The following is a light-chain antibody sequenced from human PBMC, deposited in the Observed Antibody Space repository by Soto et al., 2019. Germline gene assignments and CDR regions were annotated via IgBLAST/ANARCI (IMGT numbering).Light chain of an antibody. CDR3: GSYAGFNNFV. Sequence: QSVLTQPPSASGSPGQSATISCTGTRSDVAGYNFVSWYQQHPGKAPKLIIYEVTKRPSGVPDRFSGSKSGNTASLTVSGLQAEDEAHYYCGSYAGFNNFVFGTGTKVTAL. CDR2: EVT. CDR1: RSDVAGYNF. J-gene: IGLJ1*01. V-gene: IGLV2-8*01.